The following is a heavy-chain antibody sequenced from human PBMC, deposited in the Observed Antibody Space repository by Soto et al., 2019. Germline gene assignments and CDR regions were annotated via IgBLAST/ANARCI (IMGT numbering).Heavy chain of an antibody. V-gene: IGHV1-46*01. Sequence: QVQLVQSGAEVKKPGASVRLSCKTSGYSFTTHYLHWVRQAPGQGLEWLGIIIPSWDATSYAQNIQDRVDMTSDTSTSTVYMELSSLRFEDTAVYYCARKAGYSTGWYEDVFDIWGQGTMVTVSS. CDR1: GYSFTTHY. CDR3: ARKAGYSTGWYEDVFDI. J-gene: IGHJ3*02. D-gene: IGHD6-19*01. CDR2: IIPSWDAT.